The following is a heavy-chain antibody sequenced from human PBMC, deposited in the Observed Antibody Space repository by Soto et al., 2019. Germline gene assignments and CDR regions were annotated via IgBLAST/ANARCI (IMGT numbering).Heavy chain of an antibody. CDR2: IYPGDSDT. Sequence: ESLTISCKGSGYDFTHYWIAWVRQTPGKGLEWMGVIYPGDSDTKYSPSFQGQVTISADKSIDTAYLQRSGLKASDTAIYYCATAVGDSDASAFYSLGHCGQGNLVTVPS. V-gene: IGHV5-51*01. D-gene: IGHD1-26*01. CDR1: GYDFTHYW. J-gene: IGHJ4*02. CDR3: ATAVGDSDASAFYSLGH.